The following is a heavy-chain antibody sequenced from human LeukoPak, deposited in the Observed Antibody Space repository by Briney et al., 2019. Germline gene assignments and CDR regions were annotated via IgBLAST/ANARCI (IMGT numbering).Heavy chain of an antibody. V-gene: IGHV4-34*01. CDR2: INHSGST. CDR3: ARVPKGYCSSTSCYNRYYYGMDV. CDR1: GGSFSGYY. D-gene: IGHD2-2*02. J-gene: IGHJ6*04. Sequence: SETLSLTCAVYGGSFSGYYWSWIRQPPGKGLEWIGEINHSGSTNYNPSPKSRGTISVDTSKNQFSLKLSSVSAADTAVYYCARVPKGYCSSTSCYNRYYYGMDVWGKGTTVTVSS.